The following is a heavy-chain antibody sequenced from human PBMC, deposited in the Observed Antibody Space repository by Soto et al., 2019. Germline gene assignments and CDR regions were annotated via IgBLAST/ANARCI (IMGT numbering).Heavy chain of an antibody. CDR3: ARGGSARVPNDY. Sequence: EVQLLESGGGLVQPGGSLRLSCAASGFTFSSYVMTWVRQAPGKGLEWVSAISGGGTSAYYADSVKGRFTISRDNSKNMLYVQMTSLRAEDTAVYYCARGGSARVPNDYWGQGTLVTGSS. CDR2: ISGGGTSA. CDR1: GFTFSSYV. J-gene: IGHJ4*02. V-gene: IGHV3-23*01. D-gene: IGHD5-18*01.